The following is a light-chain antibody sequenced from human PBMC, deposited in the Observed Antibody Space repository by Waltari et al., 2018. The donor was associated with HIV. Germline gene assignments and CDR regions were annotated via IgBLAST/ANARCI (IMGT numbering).Light chain of an antibody. CDR1: SSDVGAYTL. J-gene: IGLJ2*01. V-gene: IGLV2-23*02. Sequence: QSALTPPASVSGSPGQSLTISCTGTSSDVGAYTLVSWYQKYPGKAPKLMIFEVIKRPSGVSDRFSGSRSGNTASLTISGLQTEDEGDYYCCSYSGTGVVFGGGTKVTVL. CDR3: CSYSGTGVV. CDR2: EVI.